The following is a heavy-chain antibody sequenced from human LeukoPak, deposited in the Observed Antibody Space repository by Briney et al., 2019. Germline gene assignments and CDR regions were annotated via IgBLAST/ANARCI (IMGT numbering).Heavy chain of an antibody. Sequence: GGSLRLSCAASGFTFSSYWMSWVRQAPGKGLEWVANIKQDGSEKYYVDSVKGRFTISRDNAKNSLYLQMNSLRAEDTAVYYCARDNGYSSGWYEVGYFDYWGQGTLVTVSS. D-gene: IGHD6-19*01. J-gene: IGHJ4*02. CDR3: ARDNGYSSGWYEVGYFDY. CDR1: GFTFSSYW. CDR2: IKQDGSEK. V-gene: IGHV3-7*01.